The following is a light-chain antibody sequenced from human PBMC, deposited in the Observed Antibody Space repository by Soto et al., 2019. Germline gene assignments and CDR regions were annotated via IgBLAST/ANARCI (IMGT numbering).Light chain of an antibody. Sequence: EIVLTQSPATLFLSPGERATLSCRASQSVSSYLGWYQQKPGQAPTLLIYDSSIRATSIPARCRRGGSGTDISLTTGCLAPEDFASYYCAQCSNWPLTFGPGAKVDIK. CDR1: QSVSSY. CDR2: DSS. V-gene: IGKV3-11*01. J-gene: IGKJ3*01. CDR3: AQCSNWPLT.